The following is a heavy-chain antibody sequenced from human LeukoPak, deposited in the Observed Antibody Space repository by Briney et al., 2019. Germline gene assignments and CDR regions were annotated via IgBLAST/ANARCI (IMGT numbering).Heavy chain of an antibody. CDR2: ISAYNGNT. CDR3: ARVIGSPPYYYYYMDV. Sequence: ASVKVSCKASGYTSTSYGISWVRQAPGQGLEWMGWISAYNGNTNYAQKLQGRVTMTTDTSTSTAYMELRSLRSDDTAVYYCARVIGSPPYYYYYMDVWGKGTTVTVSS. D-gene: IGHD3-10*01. J-gene: IGHJ6*03. CDR1: GYTSTSYG. V-gene: IGHV1-18*01.